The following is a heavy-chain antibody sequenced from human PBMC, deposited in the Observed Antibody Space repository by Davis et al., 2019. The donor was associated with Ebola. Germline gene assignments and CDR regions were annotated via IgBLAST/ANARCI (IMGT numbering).Heavy chain of an antibody. J-gene: IGHJ2*01. D-gene: IGHD1-26*01. CDR3: VKGTLGGGNWFFDH. Sequence: ASVKVSCKASRYTFSGYYMHWVRQAPGQGLEWMGWINPPTGATYYAQKFQGWVTMTRDTSVTSVYLELSRLKSDDTAVYYCVKGTLGGGNWFFDHWGRGTLVTVSS. CDR2: INPPTGAT. CDR1: RYTFSGYY. V-gene: IGHV1-2*04.